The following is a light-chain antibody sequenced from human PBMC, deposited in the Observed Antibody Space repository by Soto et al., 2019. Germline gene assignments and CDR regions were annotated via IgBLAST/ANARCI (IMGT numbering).Light chain of an antibody. J-gene: IGKJ4*01. CDR1: QSVSSY. CDR3: QQRSNGPLT. CDR2: DAA. Sequence: EIVLTQSPATLSLSPGERATLSCRASQSVSSYLAWYQQKPGQAPRLLIYDAANRATGVPARFSGSGSGTGFTLTISSLEPEDFAVYYWQQRSNGPLTCGGGTKVEIK. V-gene: IGKV3-11*01.